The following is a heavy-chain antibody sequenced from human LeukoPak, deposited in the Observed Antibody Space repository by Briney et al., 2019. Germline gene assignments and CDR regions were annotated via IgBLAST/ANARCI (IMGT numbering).Heavy chain of an antibody. J-gene: IGHJ4*02. D-gene: IGHD6-6*01. CDR3: ARDSPAIEYSISSRTASDY. CDR2: IIPILGIA. Sequence: SVKVSCKAPGGTFRSYAISWVRQAPGQGLEWMGRIIPILGIANYAQKFQGRVTITADKSTSTAYMELSSLRSEDTAVYYCARDSPAIEYSISSRTASDYWGQGTLVTVSS. V-gene: IGHV1-69*04. CDR1: GGTFRSYA.